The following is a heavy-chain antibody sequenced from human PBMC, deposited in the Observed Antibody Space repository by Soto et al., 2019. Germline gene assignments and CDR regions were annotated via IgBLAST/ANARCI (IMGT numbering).Heavy chain of an antibody. CDR2: IYYSGST. J-gene: IGHJ4*02. V-gene: IGHV4-61*01. CDR3: ARLRMRAIDY. D-gene: IGHD3-3*01. CDR1: GGSVSSGSYY. Sequence: SETLSLTCTVSGGSVSSGSYYWSWIRQPPGKGLEWIGYIYYSGSTNYNPSLKSRVTISVDTSKNQFSLKLSSVTAADTAVYYCARLRMRAIDYWGQGTLVTVSS.